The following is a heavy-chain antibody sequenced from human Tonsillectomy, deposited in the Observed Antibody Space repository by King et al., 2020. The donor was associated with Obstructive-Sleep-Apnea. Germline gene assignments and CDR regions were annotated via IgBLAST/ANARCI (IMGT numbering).Heavy chain of an antibody. CDR1: GFTFSRNN. J-gene: IGHJ2*01. CDR2: ISSGSGTI. D-gene: IGHD2-15*01. V-gene: IGHV3-48*01. CDR3: ARNYCSCGSCYWFFDL. Sequence: VQLVEAGGGLVQPGGSLRLSCAASGFTFSRNNMNWVRQAPGKGLEWISYISSGSGTIYYADSVKGRFTISRDNAKNSLYLQMNSLRAEDTAVYYCARNYCSCGSCYWFFDLWGRGTLVTVSS.